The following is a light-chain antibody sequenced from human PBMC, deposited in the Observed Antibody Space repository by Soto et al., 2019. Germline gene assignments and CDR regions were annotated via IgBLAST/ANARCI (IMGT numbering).Light chain of an antibody. CDR3: QQYHSYPRA. V-gene: IGKV1-8*01. Sequence: AIRMTQSPSSLSASTGDRVTITCRASQGISSYLAWYQQKPGKAPKLLIYAASTLQSGVPSRFSGSGSGTDFTLTISCLQSEDFATYYCQQYHSYPRAFGGGTKVEIK. CDR2: AAS. CDR1: QGISSY. J-gene: IGKJ4*01.